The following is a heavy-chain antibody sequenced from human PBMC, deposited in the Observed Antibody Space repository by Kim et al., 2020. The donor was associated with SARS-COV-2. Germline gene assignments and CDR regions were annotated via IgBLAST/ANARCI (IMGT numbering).Heavy chain of an antibody. CDR2: IYPGDSDT. CDR1: GYSFTSYW. J-gene: IGHJ3*02. CDR3: ARPRIIYSGYDLDDAFDI. V-gene: IGHV5-51*01. Sequence: GESLKISCKGSGYSFTSYWIGWVRQMPGKGLEWMGIIYPGDSDTRYSPSFQGQVTISADKSISTAYLQWSSLKASDTAMYYCARPRIIYSGYDLDDAFDIWGQGTMVTVSS. D-gene: IGHD5-12*01.